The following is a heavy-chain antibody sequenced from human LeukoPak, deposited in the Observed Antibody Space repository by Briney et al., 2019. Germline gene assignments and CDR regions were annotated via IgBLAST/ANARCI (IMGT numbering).Heavy chain of an antibody. CDR2: ISAYNGNT. V-gene: IGHV1-18*01. CDR1: GYTFTSYG. CDR3: ARDGFAAAGSPIDY. J-gene: IGHJ4*02. D-gene: IGHD6-13*01. Sequence: ASVTVSCTASGYTFTSYGISWVRQAPGQELEWMGWISAYNGNTNYAQKLQGRVTMTTDTSTSTAYMELRSLRSDDTAVYYCARDGFAAAGSPIDYWGQGTLVTVSS.